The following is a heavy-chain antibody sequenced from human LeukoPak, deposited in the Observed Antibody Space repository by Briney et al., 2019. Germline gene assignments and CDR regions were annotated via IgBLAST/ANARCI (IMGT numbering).Heavy chain of an antibody. V-gene: IGHV1-2*04. Sequence: VASVKVSCKASGYTFTGYYMHWVRQSPGQGLEWMGWINPNSGGTNYAQKFQGWVTMTRDTSISTAYMELSRLRSDDTAVYYCARDGTLGVRKYYYYGMDVWGQGTTVTVSS. CDR1: GYTFTGYY. J-gene: IGHJ6*02. CDR2: INPNSGGT. D-gene: IGHD2-8*01. CDR3: ARDGTLGVRKYYYYGMDV.